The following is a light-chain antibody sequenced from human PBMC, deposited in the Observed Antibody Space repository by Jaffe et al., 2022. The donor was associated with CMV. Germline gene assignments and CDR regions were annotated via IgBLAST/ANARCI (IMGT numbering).Light chain of an antibody. J-gene: IGKJ2*01. Sequence: DIQMTQSPSSLSVSVGDRVTITCQASQDINNYINWYQQKPGKAPKFLIYDASNLEKGVPSRFSGSGSGTHFTFTISSLQPEDIATYYCQQYDSFPHTFGQGTRLEIK. CDR3: QQYDSFPHT. V-gene: IGKV1-33*01. CDR2: DAS. CDR1: QDINNY.